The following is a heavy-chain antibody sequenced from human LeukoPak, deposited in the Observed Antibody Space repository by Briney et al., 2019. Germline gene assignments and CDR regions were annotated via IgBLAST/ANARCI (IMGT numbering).Heavy chain of an antibody. V-gene: IGHV3-23*01. CDR2: ISGSGSGDST. CDR1: VFTFSSYA. Sequence: PGGSLRLSCAASVFTFSSYAMNWVRQAPGTGLEWVSAISGSGSGDSTYYADSVKGRCTISRDNSKNTLYLQMNRLRAEDTAVYYCAKIRAPAYDFWGQGTMVTVSS. D-gene: IGHD3-3*02. CDR3: AKIRAPAYDF. J-gene: IGHJ3*01.